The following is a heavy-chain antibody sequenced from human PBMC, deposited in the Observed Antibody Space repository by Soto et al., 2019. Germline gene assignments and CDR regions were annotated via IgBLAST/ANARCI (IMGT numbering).Heavy chain of an antibody. CDR1: GGSYY. CDR2: IYYTGST. V-gene: IGHV4-59*01. CDR3: ASGGGTPFDY. J-gene: IGHJ4*02. D-gene: IGHD3-16*01. Sequence: SETLSLTCSVPGGSYYWSWIRQPPGKGLEWIGYIYYTGSTNYNPSLESRITISLDTSKNQFSLKLSSVTAADTAVYYCASGGGTPFDYWGQGTLVTVSS.